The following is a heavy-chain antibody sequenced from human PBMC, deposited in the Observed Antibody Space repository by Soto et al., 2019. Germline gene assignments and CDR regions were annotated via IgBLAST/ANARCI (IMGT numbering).Heavy chain of an antibody. CDR1: GGSINTGGYY. J-gene: IGHJ5*02. Sequence: QVQLQESGPGLVKPSQTLSLTCTVSGGSINTGGYYWGWTRHLPGEGLEWIGHIFYPGTAYYNPSLRSRVTVSIDTSANQFSLHMYSVTAADTAMYYCARRLDDTPETFFNWFDPWGQGILVTVSS. D-gene: IGHD2-15*01. CDR2: IFYPGTA. CDR3: ARRLDDTPETFFNWFDP. V-gene: IGHV4-31*03.